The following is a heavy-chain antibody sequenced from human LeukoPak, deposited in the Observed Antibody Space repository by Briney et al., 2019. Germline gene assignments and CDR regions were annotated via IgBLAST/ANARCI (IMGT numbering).Heavy chain of an antibody. V-gene: IGHV3-15*01. J-gene: IGHJ4*02. CDR1: GLTFSNVW. CDR3: ATGSNRYDTSYFDY. CDR2: IFRKTDGGTT. D-gene: IGHD3-22*01. Sequence: NTGGSLRLSCAASGLTFSNVWMNWVRQAPEKGLEWVGRIFRKTDGGTTEYATPVKGRFTISRDDSKNTLYLQMNSLKIEDTAVYYCATGSNRYDTSYFDYWGQGALVTVSS.